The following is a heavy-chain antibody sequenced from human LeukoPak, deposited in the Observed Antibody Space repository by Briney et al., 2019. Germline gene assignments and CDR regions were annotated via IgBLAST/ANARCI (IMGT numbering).Heavy chain of an antibody. D-gene: IGHD5-18*01. Sequence: SETLSLTCAVYGGSFSGYYWSWIRQPPGKGLEWIGEINHSGSTNYNPSLKSRVTISVDTSKNQFSLKLSSVTAADTAVYYCARASDYSYGYPLDYWGQGTLVTVSS. V-gene: IGHV4-34*01. CDR1: GGSFSGYY. J-gene: IGHJ4*02. CDR3: ARASDYSYGYPLDY. CDR2: INHSGST.